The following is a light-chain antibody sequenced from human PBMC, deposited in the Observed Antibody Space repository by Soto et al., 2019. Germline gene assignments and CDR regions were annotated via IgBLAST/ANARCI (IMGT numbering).Light chain of an antibody. CDR2: DVS. CDR1: SSDVGGYNY. J-gene: IGLJ1*01. V-gene: IGLV2-14*03. Sequence: QSALTQPASVSGSPGQSITISCTGTSSDVGGYNYVSWYQHHPGKAPKLIIYDVSNRPSGVSIRFPGSKSDNTASLTISGLQPEDEADYHCSSYTTSNTRQIVFGTGTKVNVL. CDR3: SSYTTSNTRQIV.